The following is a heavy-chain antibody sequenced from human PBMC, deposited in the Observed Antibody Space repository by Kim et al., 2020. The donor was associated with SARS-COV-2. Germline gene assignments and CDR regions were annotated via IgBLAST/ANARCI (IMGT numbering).Heavy chain of an antibody. J-gene: IGHJ4*02. CDR3: ARYTVAGPFDY. V-gene: IGHV4-39*01. Sequence: SETLSLTCTVSGGSISSSSYYWGWIRQPPGKGLEWIGSIYYSGSTYYNPSLKRRVTISVDTSKNQFSLKLSSVTAADTAVYYCARYTVAGPFDYWGQGTLVTVSS. D-gene: IGHD6-19*01. CDR1: GGSISSSSYY. CDR2: IYYSGST.